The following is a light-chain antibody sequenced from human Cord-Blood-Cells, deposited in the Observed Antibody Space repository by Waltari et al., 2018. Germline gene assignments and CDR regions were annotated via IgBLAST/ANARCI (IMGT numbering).Light chain of an antibody. J-gene: IGKJ3*01. CDR1: QSVSSY. CDR3: QQRSNWPPRFT. Sequence: EIVLTQSPATLSLSPGERATLSCRASQSVSSYLAWYQQKPGQAPRLLIYDASNRATGIPARFSGSVSGTDFTLTISSLEPEEFAVYYCQQRSNWPPRFTFGPGTKVDIK. CDR2: DAS. V-gene: IGKV3-11*01.